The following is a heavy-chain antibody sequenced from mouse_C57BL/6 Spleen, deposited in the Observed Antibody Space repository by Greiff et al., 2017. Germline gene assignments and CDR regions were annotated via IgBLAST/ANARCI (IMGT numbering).Heavy chain of an antibody. CDR3: ASCPYYSNDNAMDY. CDR1: GYTFTSYW. Sequence: VQLQQPGAELVKPGASVKLSCKASGYTFTSYWMHWVKQRPGQGLEWIGMIHPNSGSTNYNEKFKSKATLTVDKSSSTAYMQLSSLTSEDSAVYYCASCPYYSNDNAMDYWGQGTSVTVSS. J-gene: IGHJ4*01. CDR2: IHPNSGST. V-gene: IGHV1-64*01. D-gene: IGHD2-5*01.